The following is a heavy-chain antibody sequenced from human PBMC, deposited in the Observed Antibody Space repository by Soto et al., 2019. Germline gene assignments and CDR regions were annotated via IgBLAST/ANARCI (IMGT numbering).Heavy chain of an antibody. CDR2: ISGSGDST. CDR1: GFTFSSYG. J-gene: IGHJ6*03. Sequence: EVQLLESGGGLVQPGGSLRLSCAASGFTFSSYGMSWVRQAPGKGLEWVSAISGSGDSTYYADSVKGRFTISRDNSKNTLYLQMNSLAAEDTAVFYCAKKRLFCTTNTCYDRDYYFYMDVWGRGTTVTVSS. D-gene: IGHD2-2*01. CDR3: AKKRLFCTTNTCYDRDYYFYMDV. V-gene: IGHV3-23*01.